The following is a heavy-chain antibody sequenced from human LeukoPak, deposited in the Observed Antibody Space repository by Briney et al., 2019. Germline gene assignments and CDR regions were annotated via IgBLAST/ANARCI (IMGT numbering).Heavy chain of an antibody. J-gene: IGHJ6*02. CDR1: GYTFTSYD. Sequence: ASVKVSCKASGYTFTSYDINWVRQATGQGLEWTGWMNPNSGNTGYAQKFQGRVTMTRNTSISTAYMELSSLRSEDTAVYFCATQGLLWFGELLYYYGMDVWGQGTTVTVSS. D-gene: IGHD3-10*01. CDR2: MNPNSGNT. V-gene: IGHV1-8*01. CDR3: ATQGLLWFGELLYYYGMDV.